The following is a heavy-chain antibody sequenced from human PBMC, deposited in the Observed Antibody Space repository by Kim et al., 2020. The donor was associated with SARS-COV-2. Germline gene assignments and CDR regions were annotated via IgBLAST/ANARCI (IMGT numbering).Heavy chain of an antibody. D-gene: IGHD3-10*01. CDR3: ARDLLIQITMVQGVIIPRGFDY. J-gene: IGHJ4*02. CDR2: ISSSSSYI. Sequence: GGSLRLSCAASGFTFSSYSINWVRQAPGKGLEWVSSISSSSSYIYYADSVKGRFTISRDNAKNSLYLQMNSLRAEDTAVYYCARDLLIQITMVQGVIIPRGFDYWGQGTLVTVSS. CDR1: GFTFSSYS. V-gene: IGHV3-21*01.